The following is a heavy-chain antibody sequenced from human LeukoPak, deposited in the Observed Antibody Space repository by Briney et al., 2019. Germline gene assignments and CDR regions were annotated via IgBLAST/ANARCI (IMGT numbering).Heavy chain of an antibody. J-gene: IGHJ4*02. D-gene: IGHD3-3*01. V-gene: IGHV1-2*02. CDR2: INPNSGDT. Sequence: ASVKVSCKASGYTFTSYYMHWVRQAPGQGLEWMGWINPNSGDTNYAQKFQGRVTMTRDTSISTAYMELSRLSSDDTAVYYCAVLTGGILPFLEWLTIWGQGTLVTVSS. CDR3: AVLTGGILPFLEWLTI. CDR1: GYTFTSYY.